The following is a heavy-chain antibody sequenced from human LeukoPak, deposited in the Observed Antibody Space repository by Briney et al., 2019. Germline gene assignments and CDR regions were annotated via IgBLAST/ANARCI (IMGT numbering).Heavy chain of an antibody. V-gene: IGHV1-18*01. Sequence: ASVKVSCKASGYTFTSYGISWVRQAPGQGLEWMGWISAYNGNTNYAQKLQGRVTMTTDTSTSTAYMELRSLRSDDTAVYYCARDWTAIAVAGTWRFGFGYWGQGTLVTVSS. CDR2: ISAYNGNT. CDR1: GYTFTSYG. J-gene: IGHJ4*02. D-gene: IGHD6-19*01. CDR3: ARDWTAIAVAGTWRFGFGY.